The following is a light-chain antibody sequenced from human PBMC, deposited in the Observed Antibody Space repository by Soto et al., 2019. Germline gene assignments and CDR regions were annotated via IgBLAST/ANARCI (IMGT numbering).Light chain of an antibody. J-gene: IGKJ1*01. CDR2: GAN. V-gene: IGKV1-39*01. CDR3: QQNYGTPGT. Sequence: DIQLTQSPSSLSASVGDRITITCRSSQSISRYLNWYQQRPGTAPKVLIFGANSLQSGVPSRFSGSGSGTEFTLTISSLQTEDFATYYCQQNYGTPGTFGQGTKVDIK. CDR1: QSISRY.